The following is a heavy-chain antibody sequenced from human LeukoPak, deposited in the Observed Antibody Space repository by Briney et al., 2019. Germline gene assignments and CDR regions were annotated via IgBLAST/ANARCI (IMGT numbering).Heavy chain of an antibody. D-gene: IGHD2-21*02. J-gene: IGHJ4*02. CDR2: IDNDGTST. CDR1: GFTFSTHW. CDR3: AKDLRNGDAYGFLDS. Sequence: HPGGSLRLSCAASGFTFSTHWMHWVRQAPGKGLVWVPRIDNDGTSTTYADSVKGRFTISRDNSKNTLFLQMDSLRVEDTAIYYCAKDLRNGDAYGFLDSWGQGTLVTVSS. V-gene: IGHV3-74*01.